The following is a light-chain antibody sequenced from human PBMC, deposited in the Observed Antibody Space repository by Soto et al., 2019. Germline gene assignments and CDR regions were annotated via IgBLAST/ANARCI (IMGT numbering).Light chain of an antibody. CDR1: SSDVGRFNY. V-gene: IGLV2-14*01. Sequence: QSALTQPASVSGSPGQSITISCTGTSSDVGRFNYVSWYQHHPGKAPKLMIHDVTNRPSGVSSRFSGSKSGNTASLTISGLQTEDEADYYCSSYSGSSTPLLFGGGTK. CDR3: SSYSGSSTPLL. J-gene: IGLJ2*01. CDR2: DVT.